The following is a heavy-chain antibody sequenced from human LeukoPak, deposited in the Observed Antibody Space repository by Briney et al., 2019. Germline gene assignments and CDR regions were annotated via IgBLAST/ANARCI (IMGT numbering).Heavy chain of an antibody. D-gene: IGHD1-26*01. CDR3: ARVGTWELQRVFDN. Sequence: GGSLRLSCAASGFTFTDYWMTWVRQVPGKGLEWVANINRAGIESYYVDSVKGRFTISRDNAEKSLYLQMDSLRVDDTAVYYCARVGTWELQRVFDNWGHGTLVTVSS. CDR2: INRAGIES. V-gene: IGHV3-7*01. CDR1: GFTFTDYW. J-gene: IGHJ4*01.